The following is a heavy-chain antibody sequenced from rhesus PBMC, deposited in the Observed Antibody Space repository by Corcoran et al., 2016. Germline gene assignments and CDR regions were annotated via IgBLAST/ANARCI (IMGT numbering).Heavy chain of an antibody. CDR1: GFSLSTSGMG. Sequence: QVTLQESGPALVKPTQTLTLTCTFSGFSLSTSGMGVGWIRQHPGKDLEWLANIYWDDDKYYNTSLKSRLTISKHTSKNQVVLTMTNMDPVDTATYYCARIAAAGYFDYWGQGVLVAVSS. V-gene: IGHV2S1*01. CDR3: ARIAAAGYFDY. CDR2: IYWDDDK. J-gene: IGHJ4*01. D-gene: IGHD6-25*01.